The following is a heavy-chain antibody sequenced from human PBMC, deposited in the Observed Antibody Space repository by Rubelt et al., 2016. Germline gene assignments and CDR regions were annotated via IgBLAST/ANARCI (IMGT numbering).Heavy chain of an antibody. Sequence: EVQLVESGGGLVQPGGSLRLSCAASGFTVSSNYMSWVRQAPGKGLEWVSVIYSGGSTYYADSVKGRLTISGDNSKNTLYLQMNSLRAEETAVYYCARNWGFDYWGQGTLVTVSS. D-gene: IGHD7-27*01. J-gene: IGHJ4*02. CDR3: ARNWGFDY. CDR1: GFTVSSNY. V-gene: IGHV3-66*01. CDR2: IYSGGST.